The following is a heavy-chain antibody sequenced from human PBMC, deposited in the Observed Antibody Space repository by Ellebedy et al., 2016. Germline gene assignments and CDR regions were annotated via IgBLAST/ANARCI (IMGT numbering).Heavy chain of an antibody. D-gene: IGHD5-24*01. CDR3: AREMGYNYRGYDS. V-gene: IGHV3-74*01. Sequence: GGSLRLSXAASGFTFSNYWMHWVRQVPGKGLVWVSRINSDGSSTNYADSVKGRFTISRDNANNTLYLQMNSLRAEDTAVYYCAREMGYNYRGYDSWGQGTLVTVSS. CDR1: GFTFSNYW. J-gene: IGHJ4*02. CDR2: INSDGSST.